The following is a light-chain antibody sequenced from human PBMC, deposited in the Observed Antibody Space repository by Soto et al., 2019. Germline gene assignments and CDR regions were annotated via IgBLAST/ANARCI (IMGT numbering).Light chain of an antibody. CDR3: SSYTTTSTLRV. J-gene: IGLJ3*02. Sequence: QSPLTQTAFVPGSPDQSMSISCTGTSSDVGGHNYVSWYQQHPGKAPKLLIYEVRGRPSGVSIRFSGSKSANTASLTISGLQAEDEADYYCSSYTTTSTLRVFGGGTQLTVL. CDR2: EVR. V-gene: IGLV2-14*01. CDR1: SSDVGGHNY.